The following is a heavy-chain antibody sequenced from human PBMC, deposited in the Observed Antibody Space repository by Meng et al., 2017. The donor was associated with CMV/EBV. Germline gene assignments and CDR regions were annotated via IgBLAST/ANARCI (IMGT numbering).Heavy chain of an antibody. CDR3: ARAGVAAAGTFGY. D-gene: IGHD6-13*01. V-gene: IGHV3-11*05. CDR2: ISSSSSYT. J-gene: IGHJ4*02. CDR1: GFTFSDYY. Sequence: QVLLGQAGGGLVKPGGSLRLPCAASGFTFSDYYMSWIRQAPGKGLEWVSYISSSSSYTNYADSVKGRFTISRDNAKNSLYLQMNSLRAEDTAVYYCARAGVAAAGTFGYWGQGTLVTVSS.